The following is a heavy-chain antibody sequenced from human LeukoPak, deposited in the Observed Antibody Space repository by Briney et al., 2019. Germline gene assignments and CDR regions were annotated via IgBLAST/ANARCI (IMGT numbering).Heavy chain of an antibody. V-gene: IGHV3-30-3*01. CDR2: ISYDGSNK. CDR3: ARAGVGATRGYFGY. J-gene: IGHJ4*02. D-gene: IGHD1-26*01. CDR1: GFTFSSYA. Sequence: GGSLRLSCAASGFTFSSYAMHWVRQAPGKGLEWVAVISYDGSNKYYADSVKGRFTISRDNSKNTLYLQMNSLRAEDTAVYYCARAGVGATRGYFGYWGQGILVTVSS.